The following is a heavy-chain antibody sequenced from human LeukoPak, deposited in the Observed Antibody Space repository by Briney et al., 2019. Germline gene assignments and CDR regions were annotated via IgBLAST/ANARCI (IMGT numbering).Heavy chain of an antibody. V-gene: IGHV3-30*03. CDR2: ISYDGSNK. Sequence: PGGSLRLSCAASGFTLSSYGMHWVRQAPGKGLEWVAVISYDGSNKYYADSVKGRFTISRDNSKNTLYLQMNSLRAEDTAVYYCAREHYCFDYWGQGTLVTVSS. CDR3: AREHYCFDY. CDR1: GFTLSSYG. J-gene: IGHJ4*02.